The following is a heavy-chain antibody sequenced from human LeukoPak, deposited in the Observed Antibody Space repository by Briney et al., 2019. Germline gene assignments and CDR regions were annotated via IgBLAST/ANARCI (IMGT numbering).Heavy chain of an antibody. CDR2: ISGSGGST. J-gene: IGHJ4*02. CDR3: AKLWFGELSPLGLDY. D-gene: IGHD3-10*01. Sequence: GGSLRLSCAASGFTFSSYAMSWVRQAPGKGLEWVSAISGSGGSTYYADSVKGRFTISRDNSKNTLYLQMNSLRAEDTAVYYCAKLWFGELSPLGLDYWGQGTLVTVSS. CDR1: GFTFSSYA. V-gene: IGHV3-23*01.